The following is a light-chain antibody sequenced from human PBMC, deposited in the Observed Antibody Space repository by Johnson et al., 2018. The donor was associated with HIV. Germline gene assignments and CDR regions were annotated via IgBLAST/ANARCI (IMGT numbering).Light chain of an antibody. CDR3: GTGDSRLTAGV. V-gene: IGLV1-51*01. Sequence: QSVLTQPPSVSAAPGQKVTISCSGSSSNIGNNYVSWYQQLPGTAPKLLIYDNNKRPSGIPDRFSGSKSGTSATLGITGLQTGAEADYYCGTGDSRLTAGVFGTGTKVTVL. J-gene: IGLJ1*01. CDR1: SSNIGNNY. CDR2: DNN.